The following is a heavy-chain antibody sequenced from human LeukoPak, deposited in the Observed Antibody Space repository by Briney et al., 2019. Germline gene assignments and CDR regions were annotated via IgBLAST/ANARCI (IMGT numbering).Heavy chain of an antibody. CDR1: GFTFSSYW. J-gene: IGHJ3*02. Sequence: GGSLRLSCAASGFTFSSYWMSWVRQAPGKGLEWVANIKQDGSEKYYVDSVKGRFTISRDNAKNSLYLQMNSLRAEDTAVYYCARVTLSEIVVFDIWGQGTMVTVSS. CDR2: IKQDGSEK. CDR3: ARVTLSEIVVFDI. D-gene: IGHD2-15*01. V-gene: IGHV3-7*01.